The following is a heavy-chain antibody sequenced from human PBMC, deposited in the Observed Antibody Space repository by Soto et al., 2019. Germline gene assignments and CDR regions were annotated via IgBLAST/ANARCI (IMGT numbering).Heavy chain of an antibody. J-gene: IGHJ4*02. V-gene: IGHV1-69*01. Sequence: QVQLVQCGADVKKPGSSVKVSCKASGGTFISYAISWVRQAPGQGLEWMGGIIPIFGTSNYAQKFQARVTITANESTRTRYMELSSLRYEDTAVYYGPISPYRCSSILDYWGQGTLITVSS. CDR2: IIPIFGTS. D-gene: IGHD3-16*01. CDR3: PISPYRCSSILDY. CDR1: GGTFISYA.